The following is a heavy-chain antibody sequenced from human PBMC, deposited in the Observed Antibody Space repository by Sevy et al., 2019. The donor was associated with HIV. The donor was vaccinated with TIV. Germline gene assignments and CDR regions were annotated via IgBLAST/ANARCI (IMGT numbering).Heavy chain of an antibody. J-gene: IGHJ4*02. CDR1: GYTFTGFY. CDR2: INPSSGGT. CDR3: ARDRGHYGSGKYYDLPDY. V-gene: IGHV1-2*02. D-gene: IGHD3-10*01. Sequence: ASVKVSCKASGYTFTGFYIHWVRHVPGQGLEWMGWINPSSGGTKYAQKFHDRVTMTRDTSITTAYMELRILRSDDTAIYYCARDRGHYGSGKYYDLPDYWGQGTLVTVSS.